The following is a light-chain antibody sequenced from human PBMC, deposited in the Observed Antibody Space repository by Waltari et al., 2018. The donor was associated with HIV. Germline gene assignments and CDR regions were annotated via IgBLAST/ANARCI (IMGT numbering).Light chain of an antibody. J-gene: IGKJ4*01. V-gene: IGKV3-11*01. CDR3: QERSNWPSLT. CDR1: QSVRNY. CDR2: EAS. Sequence: EIVLTQSPATLSLSPGERASLSCRASQSVRNYLAWYQQKPGQAPRLLIDEASTRATGVPARFSGSGSGTDFTLTISSLEPEDFAIYYCQERSNWPSLTFGGGTRLEMK.